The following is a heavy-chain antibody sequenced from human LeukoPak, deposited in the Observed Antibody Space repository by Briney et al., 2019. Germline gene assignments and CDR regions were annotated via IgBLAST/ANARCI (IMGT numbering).Heavy chain of an antibody. CDR2: INHSGST. D-gene: IGHD1-26*01. V-gene: IGHV4-34*01. CDR3: ARGRSGSCHFGY. Sequence: SETLSLTCAVYGGSFSGYYWSWIRQPPGKGLEWIGEINHSGSTNYNPSLKSRVTISVDTSKNQFSLKLSSVTAADTAVYYCARGRSGSCHFGYWGQGTLVTVSS. CDR1: GGSFSGYY. J-gene: IGHJ4*02.